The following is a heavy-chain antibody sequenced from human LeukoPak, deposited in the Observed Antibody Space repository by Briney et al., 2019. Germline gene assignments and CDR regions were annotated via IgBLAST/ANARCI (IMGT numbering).Heavy chain of an antibody. Sequence: GGSLRLSCAASGFTFDDYAMYWVRQAPGKGLEWVSGISWNSGSIGYADSVKGRFTISRDNAKDSLYLQMNSLRAEDTAVYYCARPITIFGVVIDYWGQGTLVTVSS. V-gene: IGHV3-9*01. CDR3: ARPITIFGVVIDY. J-gene: IGHJ4*02. CDR2: ISWNSGSI. D-gene: IGHD3-3*01. CDR1: GFTFDDYA.